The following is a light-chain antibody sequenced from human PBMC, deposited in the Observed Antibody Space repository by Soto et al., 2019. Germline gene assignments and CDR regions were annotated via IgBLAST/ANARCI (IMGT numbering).Light chain of an antibody. CDR3: QQSDSMPWT. CDR1: QTISSW. J-gene: IGKJ1*01. CDR2: KAS. V-gene: IGKV1-5*03. Sequence: DIQMTQSPSTLSGSVGDRVTITCRASQTISSWLAWYQQKPGKAPKLLIYKASTLKSGVPSRFSGSGSGTDFTLTINSLQPEDLATYYCQQSDSMPWTFGQGTKV.